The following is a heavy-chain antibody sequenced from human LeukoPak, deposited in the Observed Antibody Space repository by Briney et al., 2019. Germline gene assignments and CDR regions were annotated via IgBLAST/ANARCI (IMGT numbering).Heavy chain of an antibody. D-gene: IGHD2-2*02. Sequence: GGSLRLTCAASGFTFSSYGMNWLRQAPGKGLEWVSGFSGSTGSTHYADSVKGRFTISRDNSRDTLSLQMNSLRGEDTAVYYCARGGMRGKISYTYYMDVWGKGTTVTVSS. V-gene: IGHV3-23*01. CDR3: ARGGMRGKISYTYYMDV. CDR1: GFTFSSYG. CDR2: FSGSTGST. J-gene: IGHJ6*03.